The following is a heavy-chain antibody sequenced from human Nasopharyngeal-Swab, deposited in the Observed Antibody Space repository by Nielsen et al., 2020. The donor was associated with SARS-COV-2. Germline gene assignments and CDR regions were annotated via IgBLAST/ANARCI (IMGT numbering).Heavy chain of an antibody. CDR2: FYSNGNT. D-gene: IGHD2-21*01. CDR3: ARAVAGGGDDS. Sequence: SETLSLTCTVSGGSISSGDYYWSWIRQPAGKGLEWIGRFYSNGNTNYNPSLKSRVTISRDTSKNQFSLQLSSVTAADTAVYYCARAVAGGGDDSWGQGTLVTSPQ. CDR1: GGSISSGDYY. J-gene: IGHJ4*02. V-gene: IGHV4-61*02.